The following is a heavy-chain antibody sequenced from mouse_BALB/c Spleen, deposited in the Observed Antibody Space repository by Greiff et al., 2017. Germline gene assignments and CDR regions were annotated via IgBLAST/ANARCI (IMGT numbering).Heavy chain of an antibody. D-gene: IGHD2-1*01. CDR3: AMKIYYGNYDY. CDR1: GYSITSDYA. Sequence: EVKLQESGPGLVKPSQSLSLTCTVTGYSITSDYAWNWIRQFPGNKLEWMGYISYSGSTSYNPSLKSRISITRDTSKNQFFLQLNSVTTEDTATYYCAMKIYYGNYDYWGQGTTLTVSS. J-gene: IGHJ2*01. CDR2: ISYSGST. V-gene: IGHV3-2*02.